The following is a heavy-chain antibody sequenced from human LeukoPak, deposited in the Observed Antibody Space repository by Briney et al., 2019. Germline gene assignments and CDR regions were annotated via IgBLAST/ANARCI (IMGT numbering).Heavy chain of an antibody. Sequence: GGSLRLSCAASGFTFSSYGMHWVRQAPGKGLEWVAVIPYDGSNKYYADSVKGRFTISRDNSKNTLYLQMNSLRAEDTAVYYCAKDEGNIVATIALDYWGQGTLVTVSS. D-gene: IGHD5-12*01. CDR3: AKDEGNIVATIALDY. V-gene: IGHV3-30*18. CDR1: GFTFSSYG. J-gene: IGHJ4*02. CDR2: IPYDGSNK.